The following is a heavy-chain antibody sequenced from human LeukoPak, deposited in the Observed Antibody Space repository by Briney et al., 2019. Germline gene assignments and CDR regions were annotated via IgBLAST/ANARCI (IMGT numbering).Heavy chain of an antibody. CDR2: IHYSGTT. V-gene: IGHV4-59*01. J-gene: IGHJ4*02. CDR1: GGSFSGYY. D-gene: IGHD3-9*01. Sequence: SETLSLTCAVYGGSFSGYYWSWIRQPPGKGLEWIGYIHYSGTTNYNPSLKRRVTISVDSSKRQFSLKLSSVTAADTAVYYCATGGGNFEWDYYFDYWGQGILVTVSS. CDR3: ATGGGNFEWDYYFDY.